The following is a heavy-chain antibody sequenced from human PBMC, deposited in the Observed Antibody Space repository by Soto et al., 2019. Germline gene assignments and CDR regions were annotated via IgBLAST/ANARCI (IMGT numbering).Heavy chain of an antibody. Sequence: QVQLVQSGAEVKKPGASVKVSCKASGYTFTGYYMHWVRQAPGQGLEWMGWINPNSGGTNYAQKLQGRGTMTRDKAISTAYMELSRLRSDDTAVYYCAATSVVVPAADYYYYYGMDVWGQGTTVTVSS. V-gene: IGHV1-2*02. CDR2: INPNSGGT. J-gene: IGHJ6*02. CDR3: AATSVVVPAADYYYYYGMDV. D-gene: IGHD2-2*01. CDR1: GYTFTGYY.